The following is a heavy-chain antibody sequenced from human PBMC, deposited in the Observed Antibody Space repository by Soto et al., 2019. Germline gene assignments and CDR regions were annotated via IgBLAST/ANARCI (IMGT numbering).Heavy chain of an antibody. D-gene: IGHD6-19*01. CDR1: GFPFKHNA. J-gene: IGHJ4*02. Sequence: QVQLVESGGGVVQPGRSLTIFCTASGFPFKHNAMHWIRQAPAKGLEWVADISYDGSTKNYADAVKGRFTISRDNSKNTLSLQMRALKGEDTATYYCAREGIAEAGPNYDDVGGQGTLVAVSS. V-gene: IGHV3-30-3*01. CDR3: AREGIAEAGPNYDDV. CDR2: ISYDGSTK.